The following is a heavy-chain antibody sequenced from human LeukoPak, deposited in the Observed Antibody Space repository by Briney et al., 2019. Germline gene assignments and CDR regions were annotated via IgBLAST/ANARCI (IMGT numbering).Heavy chain of an antibody. V-gene: IGHV4-34*01. CDR1: GGSFSGYY. J-gene: IGHJ5*02. CDR2: INHSGST. D-gene: IGHD3-22*01. CDR3: ARGPRGDSSGYPYNGFDP. Sequence: TSETLSLTCAVYGGSFSGYYWSWIRQPPGKGLEWIGEINHSGSTNYNPSLKSRVTISVDTSKNQFSLKLSSVTAADTAVYYCARGPRGDSSGYPYNGFDPWGQGTLVTVSS.